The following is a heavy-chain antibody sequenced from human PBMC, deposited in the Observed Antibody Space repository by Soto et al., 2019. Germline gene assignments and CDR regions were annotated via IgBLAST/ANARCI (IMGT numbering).Heavy chain of an antibody. CDR1: GFTFSSYA. CDR3: AKDLSIAVAGIIDY. Sequence: LRLSCAASGFTFSSYAMSWVRQAPGKGLEWVSAISGSGGSTYYADSVKGRFTISRDNSKNTLYLQMNSLRAEDTAVYYCAKDLSIAVAGIIDYWGQGTLVTVSS. V-gene: IGHV3-23*01. J-gene: IGHJ4*02. D-gene: IGHD6-19*01. CDR2: ISGSGGST.